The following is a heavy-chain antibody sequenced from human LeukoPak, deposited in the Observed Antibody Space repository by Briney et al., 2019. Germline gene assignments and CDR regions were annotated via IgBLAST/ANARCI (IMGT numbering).Heavy chain of an antibody. V-gene: IGHV1-24*01. Sequence: ASVKVSCKVSGYTLTELSMHWVRQAPGKGLEWMGGFDPEDGETIYAQKFQGRVTMTRDTSISTAYMELSRLRSDDTAVYYCARSTTVGPIGAFDIWGQGTMVTVSS. CDR3: ARSTTVGPIGAFDI. J-gene: IGHJ3*02. CDR2: FDPEDGET. CDR1: GYTLTELS. D-gene: IGHD4-11*01.